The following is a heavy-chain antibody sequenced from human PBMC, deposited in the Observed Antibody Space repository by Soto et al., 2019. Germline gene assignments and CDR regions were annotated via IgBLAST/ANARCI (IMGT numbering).Heavy chain of an antibody. J-gene: IGHJ4*02. V-gene: IGHV1-18*01. CDR3: ARDRLGATGDY. CDR1: GYTFTSYG. CDR2: ISAYNANT. D-gene: IGHD1-26*01. Sequence: ASVKVSCKTSGYTFTSYGISWVRQAPGQGLEWMGWISAYNANTNYAQKLQGRVTMTTDTSKSTSYKELRSLRSDDTAVYFCARDRLGATGDYWGQGTLVTAPQ.